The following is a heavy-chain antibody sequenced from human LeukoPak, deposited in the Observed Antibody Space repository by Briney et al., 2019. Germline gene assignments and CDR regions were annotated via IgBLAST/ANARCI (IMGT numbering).Heavy chain of an antibody. CDR1: GFTFSSYS. Sequence: PGGSLRLSCAASGFTFSSYSMNWVRQAPGKGLEWVSYISSSGSTIYYADSVKGRFTISRDNAKNSMYLQMNSLRAEDTAVYYCASPEDGRWRYFQHWGQGTLVTVSS. J-gene: IGHJ1*01. CDR3: ASPEDGRWRYFQH. CDR2: ISSSGSTI. V-gene: IGHV3-48*04. D-gene: IGHD1-26*01.